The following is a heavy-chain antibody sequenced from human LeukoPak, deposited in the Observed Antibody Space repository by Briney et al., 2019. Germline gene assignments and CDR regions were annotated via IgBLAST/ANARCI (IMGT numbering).Heavy chain of an antibody. D-gene: IGHD3-10*01. Sequence: SETLSLTCTVSGYSISSGYYWGWIRQPPGKGLEWIGSIYHSGSTYYNPSLKSRVTISVDTSKNQFSLKLSSVTAADTAVYYCARGRYYYGSGSYPSVYYFDYWGQGTLATVSS. CDR3: ARGRYYYGSGSYPSVYYFDY. V-gene: IGHV4-38-2*02. J-gene: IGHJ4*02. CDR1: GYSISSGYY. CDR2: IYHSGST.